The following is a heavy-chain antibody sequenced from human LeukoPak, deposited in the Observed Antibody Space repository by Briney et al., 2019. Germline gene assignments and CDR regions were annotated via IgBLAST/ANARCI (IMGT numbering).Heavy chain of an antibody. Sequence: PGGSLRLSCAASGFTFTSYSMSWVRQAPGKGLEWVSSIGGSGYNRCYAVSVKGRFTISRDNSKNTLYVQVNSLGTEDTAAYYCAKGSYYDSSGSFYFDYWGQGTLVTVSS. V-gene: IGHV3-23*01. CDR1: GFTFTSYS. CDR2: IGGSGYNR. D-gene: IGHD3-22*01. J-gene: IGHJ4*02. CDR3: AKGSYYDSSGSFYFDY.